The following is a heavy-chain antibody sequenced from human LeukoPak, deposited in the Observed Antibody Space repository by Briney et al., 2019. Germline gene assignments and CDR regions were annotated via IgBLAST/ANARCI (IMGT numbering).Heavy chain of an antibody. CDR3: ARVSRWLGTPTLDN. CDR2: IYTGGST. CDR1: GFTVSSTY. J-gene: IGHJ4*02. D-gene: IGHD6-19*01. V-gene: IGHV3-66*01. Sequence: GGSLRLSFSTSGFTVSSTYMTCVRQAPGKGLEWVSVIYTGGSTYYADSVKGRFTISRDYSKNTMYLQMNSLRDEGMDVYYCARVSRWLGTPTLDNWGQGTLVTVSS.